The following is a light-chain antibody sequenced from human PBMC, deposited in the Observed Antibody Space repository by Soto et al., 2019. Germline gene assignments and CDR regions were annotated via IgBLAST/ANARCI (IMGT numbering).Light chain of an antibody. CDR2: EVS. V-gene: IGLV2-14*01. J-gene: IGLJ1*01. CDR3: SSYTSSSTLYV. Sequence: QSALTQPASVSGSPGQSITISCTGSSSDVGRYNYVSWYQHHPGKAPKLTIYEVSNRPSGVSNRFSGSKSGNTASLTISGLQAEDEADYHCSSYTSSSTLYVFGTGTKLTVL. CDR1: SSDVGRYNY.